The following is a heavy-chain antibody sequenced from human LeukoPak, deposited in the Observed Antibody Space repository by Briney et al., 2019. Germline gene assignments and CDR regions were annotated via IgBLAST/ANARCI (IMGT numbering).Heavy chain of an antibody. CDR2: VYYGGNT. V-gene: IGHV4-39*07. J-gene: IGHJ6*02. Sequence: SETLSLTCTVSGGSISSSNHYWGWIRQPPGKGLEWVGSVYYGGNTYYNPSLKSRVSISVDTSKNQFSLKLTSVTAADTAVYYCGRDYGSSPPGYYYYGMDVWGQGTTVTVSS. CDR1: GGSISSSNHY. CDR3: GRDYGSSPPGYYYYGMDV. D-gene: IGHD6-13*01.